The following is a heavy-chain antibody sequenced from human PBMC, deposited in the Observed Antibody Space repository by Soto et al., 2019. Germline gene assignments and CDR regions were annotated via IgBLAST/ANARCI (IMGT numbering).Heavy chain of an antibody. V-gene: IGHV1-69*12. CDR2: IIPIFGTA. CDR1: GGTFSSYA. Sequence: QVQLVQSGAEVKKPGSSVKVSCKASGGTFSSYAISWVRQAPGQGLEWMGGIIPIFGTANYAQKFQGRVTITADESTSAAYRELISLRTENPAVYSCARESGYCSGGSCYFPPGIDYWGQGTLVTVAS. J-gene: IGHJ4*02. CDR3: ARESGYCSGGSCYFPPGIDY. D-gene: IGHD2-15*01.